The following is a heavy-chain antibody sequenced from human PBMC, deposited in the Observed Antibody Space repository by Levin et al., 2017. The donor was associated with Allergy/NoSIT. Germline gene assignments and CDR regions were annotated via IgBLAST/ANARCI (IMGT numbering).Heavy chain of an antibody. V-gene: IGHV3-30-3*01. CDR3: ARDRTWDY. CDR2: ISYDGSNK. D-gene: IGHD2-8*01. J-gene: IGHJ4*02. CDR1: GFTFSSYA. Sequence: GGSLRLSCAASGFTFSSYAMHWVRQAPGKGLEWVAVISYDGSNKYYADSVKGRFTISRDNSKNTLYLQMNSLRAEDTAVYYCARDRTWDYWGQGTLVTVSS.